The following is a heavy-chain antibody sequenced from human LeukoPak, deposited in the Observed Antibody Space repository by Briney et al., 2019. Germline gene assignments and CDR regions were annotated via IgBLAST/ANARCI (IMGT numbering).Heavy chain of an antibody. CDR3: ARDGDVDTAMVSSYFDY. Sequence: GGSLRLSCAASGFTFSSYSMNWVRQAPGKGLEWVSSISSSSSYIYYADSVKGRFTISRDNAKNSLYLQMNSLRAEDTAVCYCARDGDVDTAMVSSYFDYWGQGTLVTVSS. V-gene: IGHV3-21*01. CDR2: ISSSSSYI. J-gene: IGHJ4*02. CDR1: GFTFSSYS. D-gene: IGHD5-18*01.